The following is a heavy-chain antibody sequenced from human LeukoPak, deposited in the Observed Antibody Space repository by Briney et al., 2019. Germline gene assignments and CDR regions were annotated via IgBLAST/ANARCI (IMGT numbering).Heavy chain of an antibody. V-gene: IGHV4-59*01. CDR1: GASFSGYY. J-gene: IGHJ4*02. D-gene: IGHD1-26*01. CDR3: ARGGASSIPLDY. Sequence: SETLSLTCAVYGASFSGYYWSWIRQPPGKGPEWIGHISNSGSTYYSPSLSSRVTISLDTSKNQFSLKLRSVTAADTAVYYCARGGASSIPLDYWGRGTLVTVSS. CDR2: ISNSGST.